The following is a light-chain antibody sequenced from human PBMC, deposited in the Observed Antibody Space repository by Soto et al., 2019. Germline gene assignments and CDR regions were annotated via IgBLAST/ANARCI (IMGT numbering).Light chain of an antibody. CDR3: QHYNSYSEA. Sequence: DIQMTQSPSTLSGSVVDRVTITCRASQTISSWLAWYQQKPGKAPKLLIYKASTLKSGVPSRFSGSGSGTEFTFTISSLQPDDFATYCCQHYNSYSEAFGQGTKVDIK. V-gene: IGKV1-5*03. CDR2: KAS. J-gene: IGKJ1*01. CDR1: QTISSW.